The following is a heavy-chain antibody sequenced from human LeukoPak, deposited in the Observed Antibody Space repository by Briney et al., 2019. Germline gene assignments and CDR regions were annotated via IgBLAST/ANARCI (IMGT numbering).Heavy chain of an antibody. Sequence: ASVKVSCKASGYTFTSYYMHWVRQAPGQGLEWMGIINPSGGSTSYAQKFQGRVTMTEDTSTDTAYMELSSLRSEDTAVYYCAPGIVATPYGGFGVYWGQGTLVTVSS. D-gene: IGHD5-12*01. CDR1: GYTFTSYY. J-gene: IGHJ4*02. CDR2: INPSGGST. V-gene: IGHV1-46*01. CDR3: APGIVATPYGGFGVY.